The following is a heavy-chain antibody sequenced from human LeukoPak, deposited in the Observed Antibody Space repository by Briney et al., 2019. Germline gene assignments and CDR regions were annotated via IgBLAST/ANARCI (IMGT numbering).Heavy chain of an antibody. CDR2: IDPNGGGT. D-gene: IGHD1-26*01. Sequence: ASVTVSCKASGYTFTGYYMHWVRLAPGQGLEWMGRIDPNGGGTNYAQKFQGRVTMTRDTSITTVYMELSRLRSDDTAVYYCARDPGIVGTTNWYFTLWGRGTLVTVSS. CDR1: GYTFTGYY. CDR3: ARDPGIVGTTNWYFTL. V-gene: IGHV1-2*02. J-gene: IGHJ2*01.